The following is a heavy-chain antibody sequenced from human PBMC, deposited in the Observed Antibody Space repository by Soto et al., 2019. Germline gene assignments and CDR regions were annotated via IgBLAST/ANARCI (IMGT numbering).Heavy chain of an antibody. CDR1: GYSFPSYY. J-gene: IGHJ5*01. Sequence: GESLKISCKASGYSFPSYYLAWVRQVPWKGLEWMAIIYPGDSDTKYSPSFQGQVTISVDKSITTTYLRWSSLKASDTATYYCARHVGDATSSYSNWFDSWGQGTLVTAS. CDR2: IYPGDSDT. D-gene: IGHD3-3*01. CDR3: ARHVGDATSSYSNWFDS. V-gene: IGHV5-51*01.